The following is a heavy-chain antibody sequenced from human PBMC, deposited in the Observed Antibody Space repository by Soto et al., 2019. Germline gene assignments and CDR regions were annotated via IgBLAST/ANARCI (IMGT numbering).Heavy chain of an antibody. CDR1: GGSISSGDYY. CDR2: IYYSGST. V-gene: IGHV4-30-4*01. J-gene: IGHJ6*02. D-gene: IGHD3-10*01. Sequence: SETLSLTCTVSGGSISSGDYYWSWIRQPPGKGLEWIGYIYYSGSTYYNPSLKSRVTISVNTSKNQFSLKLSSVTAADTAVYYCARDRYYGSGRWGGYYYYGMDVWGQGTTVTVSS. CDR3: ARDRYYGSGRWGGYYYYGMDV.